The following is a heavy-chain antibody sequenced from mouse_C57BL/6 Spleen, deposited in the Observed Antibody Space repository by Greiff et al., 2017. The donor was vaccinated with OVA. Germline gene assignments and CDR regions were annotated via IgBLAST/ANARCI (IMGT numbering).Heavy chain of an antibody. D-gene: IGHD1-1*01. CDR2: ISSGGSYT. CDR3: ARQDYGKGY. V-gene: IGHV5-6*01. Sequence: EVKLVESGGDLVKPGGSLKLSCAASGFTFSSYGMSWVRQTPDKRLEWVATISSGGSYTYYPDSVKGRFTISRDNAKNTLYLQRGSLKSEDTAMYYCARQDYGKGYWGQGTTLTVSS. J-gene: IGHJ2*01. CDR1: GFTFSSYG.